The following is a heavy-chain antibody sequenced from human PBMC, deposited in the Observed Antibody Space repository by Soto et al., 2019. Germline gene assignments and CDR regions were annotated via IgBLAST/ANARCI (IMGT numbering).Heavy chain of an antibody. J-gene: IGHJ4*02. V-gene: IGHV4-34*01. CDR3: ARQKDYYDSSGYYYVHDY. Sequence: TSQTLSLTCAVYCGSFSGYSWTWIVHPPWKLLEWVGEVNHTGDINRSGSTNYNPSLKSRVTISVDTSKNQFSLKLSSVTAADTAVYYCARQKDYYDSSGYYYVHDYWGQGTLVTVSS. D-gene: IGHD3-22*01. CDR2: VNHTGDINRSGST. CDR1: CGSFSGYS.